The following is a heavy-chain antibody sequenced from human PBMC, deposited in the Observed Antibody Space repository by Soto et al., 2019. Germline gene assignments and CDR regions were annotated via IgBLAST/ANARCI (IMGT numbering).Heavy chain of an antibody. D-gene: IGHD2-2*02. CDR2: INPNSGGT. V-gene: IGHV1-2*02. CDR3: ASPAYCSSTSCYTDPAGMDV. CDR1: GYTFTGYY. Sequence: EASVKVSCKASGYTFTGYYMHWVLQAPGQGPEWMGWINPNSGGTNYAQKFQGRVTMTRDTSISTAYMELSRLRSDDTAVYYCASPAYCSSTSCYTDPAGMDVWGQGTTVTVSS. J-gene: IGHJ6*02.